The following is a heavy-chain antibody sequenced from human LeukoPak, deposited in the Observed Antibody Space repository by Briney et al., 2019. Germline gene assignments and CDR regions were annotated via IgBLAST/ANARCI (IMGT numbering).Heavy chain of an antibody. CDR3: ARDRLGGYGYFDY. Sequence: GRSLRLSCAASGFTFSSYAMHWVRQAPGKGLEWVAVISYDGSNKYYADSVKGRFTISRDNSKNTLYLQMNSLRAEDTAVYYCARDRLGGYGYFDYWGQGTLVTVSS. CDR2: ISYDGSNK. D-gene: IGHD5-12*01. V-gene: IGHV3-30-3*01. CDR1: GFTFSSYA. J-gene: IGHJ4*02.